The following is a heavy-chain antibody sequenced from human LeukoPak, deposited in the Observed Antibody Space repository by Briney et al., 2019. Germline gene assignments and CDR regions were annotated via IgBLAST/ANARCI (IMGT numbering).Heavy chain of an antibody. Sequence: SGTLSLTCGVSGGSIDITNYWSWVRQAPGKGLEWIGEISHDGTTNYNPSLRSRVAMSLDRAKNQFSLSLTSVTAADTAVYYCTREDRPFCPFAYWGQGVLVTVSS. V-gene: IGHV4-4*02. J-gene: IGHJ4*02. CDR2: ISHDGTT. CDR3: TREDRPFCPFAY. D-gene: IGHD3-22*01. CDR1: GGSIDITNY.